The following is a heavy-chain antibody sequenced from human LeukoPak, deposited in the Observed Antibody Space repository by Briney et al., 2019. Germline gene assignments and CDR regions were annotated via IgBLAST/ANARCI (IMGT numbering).Heavy chain of an antibody. V-gene: IGHV4-30-4*01. CDR2: IYYSGST. J-gene: IGHJ4*02. CDR1: GGSISSGDYY. D-gene: IGHD4-23*01. Sequence: SQTLSLTCTVSGGSISSGDYYWSWIRQPPGKGLEWIGYIYYSGSTYYNPSLKSRVTISVDTSKNQFSLKLSSVTAADTAVYYCARLGGGYGGNPAIDYWGQGTLVTVSS. CDR3: ARLGGGYGGNPAIDY.